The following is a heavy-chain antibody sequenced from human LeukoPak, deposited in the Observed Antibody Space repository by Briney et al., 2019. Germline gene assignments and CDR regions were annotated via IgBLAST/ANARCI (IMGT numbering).Heavy chain of an antibody. V-gene: IGHV3-23*01. D-gene: IGHD3-10*01. Sequence: GGSLRLSCEASGFTFNTYAMSWVRQAPGKGLEWVSAITGSGSSTYYADSVKGRFTISRDNSKNTLYLLINGLRAEDTAIYYCAKREQFGEFYFDFWGQGTLVTVSP. J-gene: IGHJ4*02. CDR3: AKREQFGEFYFDF. CDR1: GFTFNTYA. CDR2: ITGSGSST.